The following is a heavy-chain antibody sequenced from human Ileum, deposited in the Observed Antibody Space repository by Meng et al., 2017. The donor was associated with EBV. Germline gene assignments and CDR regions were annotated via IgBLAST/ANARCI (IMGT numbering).Heavy chain of an antibody. D-gene: IGHD1-26*01. CDR1: GDSISSHRW. V-gene: IGHV4-4*02. Sequence: QVHGQGSGPGSVKPSGTRSLTCAVSGDSISSHRWWGWFRQPPTKGPEWIGEIFHVGTGNYNPSLKSRVTISMDTSKNQISLGLTSVTAADTAVYYCAARVGGSYSGFDLWGQGTLVTVSS. CDR3: AARVGGSYSGFDL. J-gene: IGHJ4*02. CDR2: IFHVGTG.